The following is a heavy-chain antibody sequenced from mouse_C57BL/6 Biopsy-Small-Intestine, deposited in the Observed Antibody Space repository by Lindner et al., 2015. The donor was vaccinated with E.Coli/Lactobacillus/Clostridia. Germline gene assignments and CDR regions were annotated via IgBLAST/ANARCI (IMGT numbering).Heavy chain of an antibody. V-gene: IGHV10-1*02. CDR3: VGQFAY. CDR2: IRTRRNNYAT. CDR1: GFTFNTYG. Sequence: VQLQESGGGLVQPQGSLKLSCAASGFTFNTYGMYWIRQAPGKGLEWVARIRTRRNNYATYYADSVKDRFTISRDDSQSMLYLQMNNLKTEDTAMYYCVGQFAYWGQGTLVTVSA. J-gene: IGHJ3*01.